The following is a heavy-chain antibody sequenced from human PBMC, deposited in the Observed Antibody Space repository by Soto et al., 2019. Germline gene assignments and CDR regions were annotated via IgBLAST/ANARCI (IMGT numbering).Heavy chain of an antibody. J-gene: IGHJ6*02. V-gene: IGHV4-61*05. CDR2: IYYSGST. CDR1: CGSIISSSYY. CDR3: ARRRDFWSGYPPDYYYGMDV. D-gene: IGHD3-3*01. Sequence: SETLSLTSTVSCGSIISSSYYWGWIRQPPGKGLEWIGYIYYSGSTNYNPSLKSRVTISVDTSKNQFSLKLSSVTAADTAVYYCARRRDFWSGYPPDYYYGMDVWGQGTTVTVSS.